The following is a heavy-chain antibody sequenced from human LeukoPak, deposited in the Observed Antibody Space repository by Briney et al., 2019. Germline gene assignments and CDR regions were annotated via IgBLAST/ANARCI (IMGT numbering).Heavy chain of an antibody. J-gene: IGHJ3*02. CDR3: ARGVRVTIFGVVTQIAFDI. CDR1: GGSISSNY. CDR2: IYYSGST. V-gene: IGHV4-59*08. Sequence: SETLSLTCTVSGGSISSNYWSWIRQPPGKGLEWIGYIYYSGSTNYNPSLKSRVTISVDTSKNQFSLKLSSVTAADTAVYYCARGVRVTIFGVVTQIAFDIWGQGTMVTVSP. D-gene: IGHD3-3*01.